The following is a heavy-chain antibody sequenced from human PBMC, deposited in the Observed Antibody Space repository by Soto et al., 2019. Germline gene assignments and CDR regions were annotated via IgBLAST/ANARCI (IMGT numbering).Heavy chain of an antibody. CDR1: GGTFNSYD. D-gene: IGHD2-21*01. V-gene: IGHV1-69*13. CDR3: AKGSRMWTPDY. CDR2: IIPIVETP. Sequence: SVKVSCKASGGTFNSYDINWVRQAPGQGLEWMGGIIPIVETPKYAQKFQGRVTITADESTNTVYMELSSLRSEDTAVYYCAKGSRMWTPDYWGQGTLVTVSS. J-gene: IGHJ4*02.